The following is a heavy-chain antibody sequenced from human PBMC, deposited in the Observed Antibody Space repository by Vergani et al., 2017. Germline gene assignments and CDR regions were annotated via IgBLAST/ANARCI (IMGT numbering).Heavy chain of an antibody. CDR1: GFTVSSNS. CDR3: ARDGSDYYYGMDV. Sequence: EVQLVESGGGLIQPGGSLRLSCAASGFTVSSNSMSWVRQAPGKGLEWVSIIYSGGSTHYADAVKGRFTIARDNSKNTLFLQMNSLRAEDTAVYYCARDGSDYYYGMDVWGQGTTVTVSS. J-gene: IGHJ6*02. V-gene: IGHV3-53*01. D-gene: IGHD3-10*01. CDR2: IYSGGST.